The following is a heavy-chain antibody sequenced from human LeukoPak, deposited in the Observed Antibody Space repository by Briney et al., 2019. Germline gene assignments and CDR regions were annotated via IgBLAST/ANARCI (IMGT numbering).Heavy chain of an antibody. CDR2: IGSSGGGR. CDR1: GFTFSSYA. D-gene: IGHD3-22*01. CDR3: ARYYDSAGYYVGRFDY. V-gene: IGHV3-23*01. Sequence: GGSLRLSCAASGFTFSSYAMSWVRQAPGKGLKWVSVIGSSGGGRYYADSVKGRFTISRDNSKNSLYLQMNSLRAEDTAVYYCARYYDSAGYYVGRFDYWGQGTLVTVSS. J-gene: IGHJ4*02.